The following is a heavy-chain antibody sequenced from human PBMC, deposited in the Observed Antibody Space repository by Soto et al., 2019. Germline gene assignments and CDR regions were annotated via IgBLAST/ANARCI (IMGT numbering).Heavy chain of an antibody. CDR1: GGSFSGYY. CDR3: ARVVGRLWFGGPVP. J-gene: IGHJ5*02. D-gene: IGHD3-10*01. CDR2: INHSGST. Sequence: QVQLQQWGAGLLKPSETLSLTCAVYGGSFSGYYWSWIRQPPGKGLEWIGEINHSGSTNYNPSLKSRVTISVDTSKNQFSLKLSSVTAADTAVYYCARVVGRLWFGGPVPWGQGTLVTVSS. V-gene: IGHV4-34*01.